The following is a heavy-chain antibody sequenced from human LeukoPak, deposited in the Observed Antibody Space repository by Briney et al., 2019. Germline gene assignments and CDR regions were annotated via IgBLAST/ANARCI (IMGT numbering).Heavy chain of an antibody. J-gene: IGHJ4*02. D-gene: IGHD3-10*01. V-gene: IGHV4-34*01. CDR2: INHSGST. Sequence: PSETLSLTCAVYGGSFSGYYWSWIRQPPGKGLEWIGEINHSGSTNYKPSLKSRVTISVDTSKNQFSLKLSSVTAADTAVYYCARCPSYYLFDYWGQGTLVTVSS. CDR3: ARCPSYYLFDY. CDR1: GGSFSGYY.